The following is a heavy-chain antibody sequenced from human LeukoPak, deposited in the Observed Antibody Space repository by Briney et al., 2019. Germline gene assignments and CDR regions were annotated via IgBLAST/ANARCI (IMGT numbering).Heavy chain of an antibody. D-gene: IGHD3-22*01. Sequence: GGSLRLSCAASGFTFSSYSMNWVRQAPGKGLEWVSYISSSGSTIYYADSVKGRFTISRDNAKNSLYLQMNSLRAEDTAVYYCARDYDSSGYSDYWGQGTLVTVSS. CDR3: ARDYDSSGYSDY. J-gene: IGHJ4*02. CDR2: ISSSGSTI. V-gene: IGHV3-48*01. CDR1: GFTFSSYS.